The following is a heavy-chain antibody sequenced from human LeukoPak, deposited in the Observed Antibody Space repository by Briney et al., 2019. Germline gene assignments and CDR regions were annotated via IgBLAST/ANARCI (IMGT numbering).Heavy chain of an antibody. Sequence: ASVKVSCKASGGTFSSYAISWVRQAPGQGLEWMGGIIPIFGTASYAQKFQGRVTITTDESTSTAYMELSSLRSEDTAVYYCARWRYCSSTSCYSNYYFDYWGQGTLVTVSS. J-gene: IGHJ4*02. V-gene: IGHV1-69*05. CDR2: IIPIFGTA. CDR1: GGTFSSYA. D-gene: IGHD2-2*01. CDR3: ARWRYCSSTSCYSNYYFDY.